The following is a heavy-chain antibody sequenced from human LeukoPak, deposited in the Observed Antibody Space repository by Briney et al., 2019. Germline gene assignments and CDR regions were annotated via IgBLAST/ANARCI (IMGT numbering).Heavy chain of an antibody. CDR3: STGAF. Sequence: GGSLRLCCAASEFTFSDDWMSWVRQAPGKGLEWVGRIKSKTDGGTTDYAAPVKGRFTISRDDSKNLLYLQMKSLKTDDTGVYYCSTGAFWGQGTLVTVSS. CDR1: EFTFSDDW. CDR2: IKSKTDGGTT. J-gene: IGHJ4*02. V-gene: IGHV3-15*01.